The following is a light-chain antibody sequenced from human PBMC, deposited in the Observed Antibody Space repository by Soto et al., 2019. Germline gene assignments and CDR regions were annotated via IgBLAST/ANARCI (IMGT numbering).Light chain of an antibody. CDR2: DAS. CDR1: QDISNY. CDR3: QQYDNLPRT. J-gene: IGKJ5*01. V-gene: IGKV1-33*01. Sequence: DLQMTQSPSSLSASVGDRVTITRQASQDISNYLNWYQQKPGKAPKLLIYDASNLETGVPSRFSGSGSGTDFTFTISSLQPEDIATYYCQQYDNLPRTFGQGTRLEIK.